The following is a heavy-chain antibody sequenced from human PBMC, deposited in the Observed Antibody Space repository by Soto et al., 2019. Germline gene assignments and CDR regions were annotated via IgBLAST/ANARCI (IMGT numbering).Heavy chain of an antibody. CDR1: GGTFSSYA. CDR3: ARELCSSTSCYTNYYYYGMDV. V-gene: IGHV1-69*13. J-gene: IGHJ6*02. D-gene: IGHD2-2*02. Sequence: ASVKVSCKASGGTFSSYAISWVRQAPGQGLEWMGGIIPIFGTANYAQKFQGRVTITADESTSTAYMELSSLRSEDTDVYYCARELCSSTSCYTNYYYYGMDVWGQGTTVTVSS. CDR2: IIPIFGTA.